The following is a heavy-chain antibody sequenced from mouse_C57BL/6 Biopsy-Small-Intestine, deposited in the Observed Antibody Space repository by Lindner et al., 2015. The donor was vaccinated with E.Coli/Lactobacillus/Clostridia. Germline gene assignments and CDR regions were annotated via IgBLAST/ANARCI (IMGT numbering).Heavy chain of an antibody. CDR3: ARGEIYCGGGGCSYYGMDV. CDR1: GHSFTSYG. J-gene: IGHJ1*01. Sequence: VKVSCKAPGHSFTSYGMNWVRQAPGQGLEWMGWINTNTGNPMYAQGFTGRFVFSLDTSVSTAYLQISSLKAEDTAVYYCARGEIYCGGGGCSYYGMDVWGQGTTVTVSS. V-gene: IGHV9-3*02. CDR2: INTNTGNP. D-gene: IGHD1-1*01.